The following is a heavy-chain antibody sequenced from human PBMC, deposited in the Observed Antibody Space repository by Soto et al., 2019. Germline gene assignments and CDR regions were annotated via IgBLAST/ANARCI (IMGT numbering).Heavy chain of an antibody. J-gene: IGHJ4*02. CDR2: IYHSGST. CDR1: GGSISSGGYS. CDR3: ARVGGGGDYYFDY. V-gene: IGHV4-30-2*01. D-gene: IGHD2-21*01. Sequence: TLSLTCAVSGGSISSGGYSWSWIRQPPGKGLEWIGYIYHSGSTYYNPSLKSRVTISVDRSKNQFSLKLSSVTAADPAVYYCARVGGGGDYYFDYWGQGTLVTVSS.